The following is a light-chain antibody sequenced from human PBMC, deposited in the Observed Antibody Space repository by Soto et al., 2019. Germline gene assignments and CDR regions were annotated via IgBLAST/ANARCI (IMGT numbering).Light chain of an antibody. V-gene: IGKV1-16*01. CDR1: QDISDY. CDR2: AAS. J-gene: IGKJ1*01. CDR3: QQYNDYPWT. Sequence: EIQMTQSPSTLSASVGDRVTITCQASQDISDYLNWYQQKPGKAPKLLIYAASSLQSGVPSRFSGSGSGTEFTLTISSLQPDDFATYYCQQYNDYPWTFGQGTKV.